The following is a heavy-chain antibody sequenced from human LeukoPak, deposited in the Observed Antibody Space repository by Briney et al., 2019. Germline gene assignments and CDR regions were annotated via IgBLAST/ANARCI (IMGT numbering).Heavy chain of an antibody. V-gene: IGHV3-30*02. D-gene: IGHD6-19*01. CDR1: GFTFSSYG. Sequence: GGSLRLSCAASGFTFSSYGMHWVRQAPGKGLEWVAFIRYDGSDKFYADSVKGRFTISRDNSKNTLYLQMNSLRAEDTAVYYCALNRGSGWYFHYWGQGTLVTVSS. CDR3: ALNRGSGWYFHY. J-gene: IGHJ4*02. CDR2: IRYDGSDK.